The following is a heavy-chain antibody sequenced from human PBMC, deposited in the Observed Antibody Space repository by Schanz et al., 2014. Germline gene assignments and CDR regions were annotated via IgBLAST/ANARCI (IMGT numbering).Heavy chain of an antibody. V-gene: IGHV1-69*09. CDR1: GGTFSNHG. J-gene: IGHJ4*02. D-gene: IGHD3-3*01. Sequence: VQLVQSGPAVAEPGSSVKVSCKTSGGTFSNHGITWVRQAPGQGFEWIGRTIPMINEAKYADNFRGRVSMTADKSTSAAYMVLSGVTHEDTAIYYFAREAADFLGGYYLDTWGQGTLVVVSS. CDR2: TIPMINEA. CDR3: AREAADFLGGYYLDT.